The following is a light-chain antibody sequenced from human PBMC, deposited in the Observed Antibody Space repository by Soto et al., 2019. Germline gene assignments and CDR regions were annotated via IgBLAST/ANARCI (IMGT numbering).Light chain of an antibody. V-gene: IGLV2-14*03. CDR3: SSYTASITYV. Sequence: QSVLTQPASVSGSPGEWITISCSGTSSDGGGYNYVSWYQQHPGKAPKLVIYDVSDRPSGISNRFSGSKSGNTASLTISGLQSEDEADYYCSSYTASITYVFGTGTKVTVL. CDR2: DVS. J-gene: IGLJ1*01. CDR1: SSDGGGYNY.